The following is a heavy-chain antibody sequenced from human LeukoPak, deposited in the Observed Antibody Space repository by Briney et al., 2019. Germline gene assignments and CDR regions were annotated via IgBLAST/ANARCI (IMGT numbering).Heavy chain of an antibody. J-gene: IGHJ4*02. CDR2: IYYSGST. Sequence: PSETLFLTCTVSGGSISSSSYYWGWIRQPPGKGLEWIGSIYYSGSTYYNPSLKSRVTISVDTSKNQFSLKLSSVTAADTAVYYCARLRLHGYKDYWGQGTLVTVCS. V-gene: IGHV4-39*01. D-gene: IGHD5-24*01. CDR3: ARLRLHGYKDY. CDR1: GGSISSSSYY.